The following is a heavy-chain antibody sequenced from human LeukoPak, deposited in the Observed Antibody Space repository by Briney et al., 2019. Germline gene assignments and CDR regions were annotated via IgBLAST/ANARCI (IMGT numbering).Heavy chain of an antibody. Sequence: PSETLSLTCAIYGGSFSGYYWSWIRQPPGKGLEWIGEINQSGSTNYNPSLKSRVTISVDTSKNQFSLKLSSVTAADTAIYYCARGGRYCSGGSCYLDYWGQGTLVTVSS. V-gene: IGHV4-34*09. D-gene: IGHD2-15*01. CDR1: GGSFSGYY. CDR3: ARGGRYCSGGSCYLDY. J-gene: IGHJ4*02. CDR2: INQSGST.